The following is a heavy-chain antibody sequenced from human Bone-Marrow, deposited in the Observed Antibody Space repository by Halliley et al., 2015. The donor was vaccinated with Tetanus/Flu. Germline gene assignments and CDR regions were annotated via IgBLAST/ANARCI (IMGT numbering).Heavy chain of an antibody. Sequence: TLSLTCTVSGGSIYSGSYYWTWIRQYPGKGLEWIGYMFDTGSTYYNPSLKSRVTISADTSKNQFSLRLSFVTAADTAVYYCARGEGTFWVDSWGPGTLVTVSS. D-gene: IGHD3-10*01. V-gene: IGHV4-31*03. CDR2: MFDTGST. CDR3: ARGEGTFWVDS. CDR1: GGSIYSGSYY. J-gene: IGHJ4*02.